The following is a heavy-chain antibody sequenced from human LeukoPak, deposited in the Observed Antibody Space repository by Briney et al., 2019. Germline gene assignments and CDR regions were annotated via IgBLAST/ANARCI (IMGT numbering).Heavy chain of an antibody. CDR3: ARDRGGSYYRNWFDP. CDR1: GFTFSSYW. J-gene: IGHJ5*02. Sequence: GGSLRLSCAASGFTFSSYWMHWVRQAPGKGLVWVSRINSDGSSTIYADSVKGGFTISRDKAKKTLYLQMNSLRAEDTAVYYCARDRGGSYYRNWFDPWGQGTLVTVSS. D-gene: IGHD1-26*01. CDR2: INSDGSST. V-gene: IGHV3-74*01.